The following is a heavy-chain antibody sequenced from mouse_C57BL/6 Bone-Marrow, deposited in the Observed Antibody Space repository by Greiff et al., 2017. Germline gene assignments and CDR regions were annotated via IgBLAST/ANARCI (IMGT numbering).Heavy chain of an antibody. D-gene: IGHD1-1*01. CDR1: GYTFTSYG. V-gene: IGHV1-81*01. CDR3: ARRTTVVPLDY. Sequence: VKLMESGAELARPGASVKLSCKASGYTFTSYGISWVKQRTGQGLEWIGEIYPRSGNTYYNEKFKGKATLTADKSSSTAYMELRSLTSEDSAVXFCARRTTVVPLDYWGQGTTLTVSS. CDR2: IYPRSGNT. J-gene: IGHJ2*01.